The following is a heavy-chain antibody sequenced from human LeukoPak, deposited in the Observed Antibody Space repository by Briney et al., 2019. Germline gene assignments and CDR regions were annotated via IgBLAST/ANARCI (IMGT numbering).Heavy chain of an antibody. CDR3: AKVGPWLANDL. J-gene: IGHJ5*02. D-gene: IGHD6-19*01. CDR1: GFTFDDYA. V-gene: IGHV3-43*02. CDR2: ISADGAGT. Sequence: QTGGSLRLSCAASGFTFDDYAVHWVRQPPGKGLEWVSLISADGAGTSYANSVKGRFIISRDNSKNLLFLQMNGLRTEDTAFYFCAKVGPWLANDLWGQGILVTVSS.